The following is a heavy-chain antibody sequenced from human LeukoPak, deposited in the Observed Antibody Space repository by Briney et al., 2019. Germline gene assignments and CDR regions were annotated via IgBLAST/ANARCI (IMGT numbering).Heavy chain of an antibody. Sequence: SVTVSFKASGGTFISYAISWVRQAPGQGLEWMGGIIPIFGTANYAQKFQGRVTITTDESTRTAYMELSSLRSEDTAVYYCARARIMTNHPPHDLNWFDPWGQGTLVTVSS. V-gene: IGHV1-69*05. CDR2: IIPIFGTA. CDR3: ARARIMTNHPPHDLNWFDP. J-gene: IGHJ5*02. CDR1: GGTFISYA. D-gene: IGHD1-14*01.